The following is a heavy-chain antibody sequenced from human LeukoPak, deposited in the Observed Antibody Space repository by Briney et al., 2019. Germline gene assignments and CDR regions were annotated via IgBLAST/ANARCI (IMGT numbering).Heavy chain of an antibody. V-gene: IGHV4-38-2*02. J-gene: IGHJ4*02. CDR2: IFHSGSV. Sequence: PSETLSLTCIVSGYSIISDYFWGWVRQPPGKGPEWIGSIFHSGSVYYNPSLKSRVTLSVDPSKNRSSLKLTSVTAADTAIYYCARVVASTSIDSWGQGTLVTVSS. CDR3: ARVVASTSIDS. D-gene: IGHD2-15*01. CDR1: GYSIISDYF.